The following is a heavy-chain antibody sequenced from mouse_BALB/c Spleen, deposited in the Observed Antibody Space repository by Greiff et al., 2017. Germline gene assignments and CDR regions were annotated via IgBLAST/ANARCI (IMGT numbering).Heavy chain of an antibody. CDR1: GYSITSGYY. J-gene: IGHJ1*01. CDR3: AGWYFDV. CDR2: ISYDGSN. Sequence: EVKLVESGPGLVEPSQSLSLTCSVTGYSITSGYYWNWIRQFPGNKLEWMGYISYDGSNNYNPSLKNRISITRDTSKNQFFLKLNSVTTEDTAIYYCAGWYFDVWGAGTTVTVSS. V-gene: IGHV3-6*02.